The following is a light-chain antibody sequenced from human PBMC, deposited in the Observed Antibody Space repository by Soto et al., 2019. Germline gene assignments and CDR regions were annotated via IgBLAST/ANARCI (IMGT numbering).Light chain of an antibody. CDR2: RTS. J-gene: IGKJ4*01. Sequence: EIVLTQSPGTLSLSPGERAILSCRASQSVNSNYLAWYQQKPGQAPRLLMFRTSSRATGFPARFSGSGSGTEFNLTISSLQSEDFGVYYCQQYNNWPRATFGGGTKVDIK. CDR3: QQYNNWPRAT. V-gene: IGKV3-15*01. CDR1: QSVNSN.